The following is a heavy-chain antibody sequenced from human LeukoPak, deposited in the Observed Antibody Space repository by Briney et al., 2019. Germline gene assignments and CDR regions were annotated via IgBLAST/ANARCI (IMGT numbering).Heavy chain of an antibody. D-gene: IGHD5-12*01. J-gene: IGHJ4*02. CDR2: ISYDGSNK. CDR3: ARVPAYEQYYFDY. V-gene: IGHV3-30-3*01. Sequence: PGRSLRLSCAASGFTFSSYAMHWVRQAPGKGLEWVAVISYDGSNKYYADSVKGRFTISRDNSKNTLYLQMNSLRAEDTAVYYCARVPAYEQYYFDYWGQGTLVTVSS. CDR1: GFTFSSYA.